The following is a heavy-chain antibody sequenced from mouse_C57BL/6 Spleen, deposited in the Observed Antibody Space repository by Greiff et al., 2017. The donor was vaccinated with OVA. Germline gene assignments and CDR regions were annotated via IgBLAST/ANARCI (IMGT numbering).Heavy chain of an antibody. Sequence: VQLVESGGGLVKPGGSLKLSCAASGFTFTDYGMHWVRQAPEKGLEWVAYISSGSSTIYYADTVKGRFPITSANAKNTLFVQMTSLRSEYTAMYYCARAEGYSSAWFAYWGQGTLVTVSA. J-gene: IGHJ3*01. D-gene: IGHD2-3*01. CDR3: ARAEGYSSAWFAY. V-gene: IGHV5-17*01. CDR2: ISSGSSTI. CDR1: GFTFTDYG.